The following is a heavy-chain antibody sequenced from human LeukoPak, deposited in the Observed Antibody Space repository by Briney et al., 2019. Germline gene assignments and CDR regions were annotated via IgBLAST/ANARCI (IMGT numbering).Heavy chain of an antibody. CDR2: ITGYNGNT. D-gene: IGHD2-15*01. V-gene: IGHV1-18*01. J-gene: IGHJ6*02. CDR1: GYTFFNYG. CDR3: ARGGSRWELLAH. Sequence: ASVKVSCEASGYTFFNYGISWVRQAPGQGLEWMGWITGYNGNTQYAQKFQDRVTMTIDTPTSTVYMELRSLRSDDTAVYYCARGGSRWELLAHWGQGTTVTVSS.